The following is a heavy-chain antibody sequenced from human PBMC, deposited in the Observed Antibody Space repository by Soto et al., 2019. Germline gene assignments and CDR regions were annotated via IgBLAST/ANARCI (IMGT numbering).Heavy chain of an antibody. D-gene: IGHD6-19*01. J-gene: IGHJ4*02. CDR3: ARGAGIAVAGTSFEY. CDR2: ISRDGTIT. Sequence: PGGSLRLSCAASGFTFSSYWMHWARQAPGKGLVWVSRISRDGTITTYADSVKGRFTISRDNSKNTLYVQMNSLRGEDTAVYYCARGAGIAVAGTSFEYWGQGTLVTVSS. V-gene: IGHV3-74*01. CDR1: GFTFSSYW.